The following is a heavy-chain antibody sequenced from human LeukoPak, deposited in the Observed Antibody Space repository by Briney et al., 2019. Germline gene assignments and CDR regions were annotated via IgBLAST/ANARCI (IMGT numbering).Heavy chain of an antibody. J-gene: IGHJ4*02. D-gene: IGHD2-2*01. V-gene: IGHV3-49*04. CDR3: TRDIVSISQPYYFDY. CDR2: IRSQAYSGTT. CDR1: GFTFGYHA. Sequence: GGSLRLSCTASGFTFGYHAINWVRQAPGRGLEWVGFIRSQAYSGTTEYATSVKDRFTISRDDSKSIAYLQMNSLKSEDTAVYYCTRDIVSISQPYYFDYWGQGTLVTVSS.